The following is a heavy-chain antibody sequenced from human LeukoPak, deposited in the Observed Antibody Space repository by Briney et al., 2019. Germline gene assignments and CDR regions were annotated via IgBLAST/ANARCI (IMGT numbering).Heavy chain of an antibody. CDR2: IRYDGSNK. V-gene: IGHV3-30*02. J-gene: IGHJ4*02. CDR3: AKAKYCSSTSCLYRSFDY. Sequence: PGGSLRLSCAASGFTFSSYGMRWVRQAPGKGLEWVAFIRYDGSNKYYADSVKGRFTISRDNSKNTLYLQMNSLRAEDTAVYYCAKAKYCSSTSCLYRSFDYWGQGTLVTVSS. D-gene: IGHD2-2*01. CDR1: GFTFSSYG.